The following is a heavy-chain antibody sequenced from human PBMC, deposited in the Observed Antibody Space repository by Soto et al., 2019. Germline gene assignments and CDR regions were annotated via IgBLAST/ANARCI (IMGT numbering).Heavy chain of an antibody. CDR3: ARGTLLRYFDWLRPSNWFDP. CDR1: GYTFTGYY. V-gene: IGHV1-2*04. Sequence: ASVKVSCKXSGYTFTGYYMHWVRQAPGQGLEWMGWINPNSGGTNYAQKFQGWVTMTRDTSISTAYMELSRLRSDDTAVYYCARGTLLRYFDWLRPSNWFDPWGQGTLVTVSS. D-gene: IGHD3-9*01. J-gene: IGHJ5*02. CDR2: INPNSGGT.